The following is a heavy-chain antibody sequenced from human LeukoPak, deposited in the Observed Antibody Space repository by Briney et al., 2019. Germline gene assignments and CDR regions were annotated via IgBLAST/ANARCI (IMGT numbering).Heavy chain of an antibody. J-gene: IGHJ4*02. Sequence: PGGSLRLSCTASGFTFGDYAMSWFRQAPGKGLEWVGFIRSKAYGGTTEYAASVKGRFTISRDDSKSIAYLQMNSLKTEDTAVYYCTRDKSMYYYDSSGYSDYWGQGTLVTVSS. CDR1: GFTFGDYA. CDR2: IRSKAYGGTT. V-gene: IGHV3-49*03. D-gene: IGHD3-22*01. CDR3: TRDKSMYYYDSSGYSDY.